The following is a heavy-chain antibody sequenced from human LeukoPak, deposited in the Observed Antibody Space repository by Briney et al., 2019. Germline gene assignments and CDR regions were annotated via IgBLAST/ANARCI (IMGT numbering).Heavy chain of an antibody. V-gene: IGHV3-21*01. Sequence: PGGSLRLSCAASGFTFSSYSMNWVRQAPGKGLEWVSSISSSSSYIYYADSVKGRFTISRDNAKNSLYLQMNSLRAEDTAVYYCARGIRYFDWLGDYYYYYYMDVWGKGTTVTVSS. CDR2: ISSSSSYI. J-gene: IGHJ6*03. CDR1: GFTFSSYS. CDR3: ARGIRYFDWLGDYYYYYYMDV. D-gene: IGHD3-9*01.